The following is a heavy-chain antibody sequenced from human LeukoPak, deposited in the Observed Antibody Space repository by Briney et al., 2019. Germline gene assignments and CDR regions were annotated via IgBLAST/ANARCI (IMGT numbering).Heavy chain of an antibody. Sequence: TSETLSLTCAVSGGSISSSLWWTWVRQPPGKGLEWIGEIYHDGTTNYQSSLKGRATISLDKFKNQFSLKLNSVTAADTAVYYCARRITGTLAPIDYWGQGTLVTVSS. V-gene: IGHV4-4*02. D-gene: IGHD1-20*01. CDR2: IYHDGTT. CDR3: ARRITGTLAPIDY. CDR1: GGSISSSLW. J-gene: IGHJ4*02.